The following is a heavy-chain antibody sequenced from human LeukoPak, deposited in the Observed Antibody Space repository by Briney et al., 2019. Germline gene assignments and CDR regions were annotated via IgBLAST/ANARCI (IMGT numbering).Heavy chain of an antibody. V-gene: IGHV3-48*03. D-gene: IGHD3-22*01. CDR3: ARSLSPAHVTYYYDSSGYYDGGLAH. J-gene: IGHJ4*02. Sequence: RTGGSLRLSCAASGFTFSSYEMNWVRQAPGKGLEWVSYISSSGSTIYYADSVKGRFTISRDNAKNSLYLQMNSLRAEDTAVYYCARSLSPAHVTYYYDSSGYYDGGLAHWGQGTLVTVSS. CDR1: GFTFSSYE. CDR2: ISSSGSTI.